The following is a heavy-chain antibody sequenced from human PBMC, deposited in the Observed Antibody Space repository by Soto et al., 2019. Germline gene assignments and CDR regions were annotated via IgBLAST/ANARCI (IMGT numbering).Heavy chain of an antibody. CDR3: TRSGRTADSDSIASYLDGLDV. CDR1: GFAVNVNY. CDR2: MYSDGSA. Sequence: EGQLVETGGGLIQRGGSLTLSCAASGFAVNVNYMTWVRQAPGKGLEWVSTMYSDGSAYYADSVKGRFSISRDTSKNSLFLQMNSMRVEDTAMYYCTRSGRTADSDSIASYLDGLDVWGQGTMVTVSS. J-gene: IGHJ3*01. D-gene: IGHD3-22*01. V-gene: IGHV3-53*02.